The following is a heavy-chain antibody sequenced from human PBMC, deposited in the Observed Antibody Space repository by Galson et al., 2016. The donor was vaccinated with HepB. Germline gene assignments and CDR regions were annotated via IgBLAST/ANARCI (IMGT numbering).Heavy chain of an antibody. V-gene: IGHV5-51*01. J-gene: IGHJ3*02. Sequence: QSGAEVKKPGESLKISCKGSSYSFSTYWIGWVRQMPGKGLEWMGIIYPGDSDTRYSPSFQGLVTFSADTSKNTAYLQWSTLRASDTAIYYCASHLGWRQPVDAFDIWGQGTLVTVSS. CDR1: SYSFSTYW. CDR2: IYPGDSDT. D-gene: IGHD5-24*01. CDR3: ASHLGWRQPVDAFDI.